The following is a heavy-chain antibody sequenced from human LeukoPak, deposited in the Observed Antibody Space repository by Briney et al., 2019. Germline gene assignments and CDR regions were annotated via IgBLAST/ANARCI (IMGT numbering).Heavy chain of an antibody. Sequence: SETLSLTCTVSGGSISNYYWSWIRQPPGKGLEWIGYIYYSGSTNYNSSLRSRVTISVDTSKNQFSLKLSSVTAADTAVYYCARDSGTTGEVKFDPWGQGTLVTVSS. CDR2: IYYSGST. CDR3: ARDSGTTGEVKFDP. D-gene: IGHD1-7*01. J-gene: IGHJ5*02. CDR1: GGSISNYY. V-gene: IGHV4-59*01.